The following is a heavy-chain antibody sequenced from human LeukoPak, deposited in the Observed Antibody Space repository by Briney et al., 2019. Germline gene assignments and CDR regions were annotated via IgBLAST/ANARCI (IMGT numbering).Heavy chain of an antibody. CDR3: AKRWLSSSFDY. CDR2: ISGSGGST. J-gene: IGHJ4*02. CDR1: GFTFSSYA. V-gene: IGHV3-23*01. D-gene: IGHD6-19*01. Sequence: GGSLRLSCAASGFTFSSYAMSRVRQAPGKGLEWVSAISGSGGSTYYADSVKGRFTISRDNSKNTLYLQMNSLKAEDTAVYYCAKRWLSSSFDYWGQGTLVTVSS.